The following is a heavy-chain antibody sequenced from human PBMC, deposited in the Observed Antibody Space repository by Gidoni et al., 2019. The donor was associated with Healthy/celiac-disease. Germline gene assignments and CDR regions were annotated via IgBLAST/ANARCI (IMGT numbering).Heavy chain of an antibody. J-gene: IGHJ4*02. D-gene: IGHD1-26*01. CDR1: GFTFSSYA. CDR3: ARANLGVGATASDY. Sequence: EVQLVESGGGLVQPGGSLRLSCAASGFTFSSYAMHWVRQAPGKGLEYVSAISSNGGSTYYANSVKGRFTISRDNSKNTLYLQMGSLRAEDMAVYYCARANLGVGATASDYWGQGTLVTVSS. V-gene: IGHV3-64*01. CDR2: ISSNGGST.